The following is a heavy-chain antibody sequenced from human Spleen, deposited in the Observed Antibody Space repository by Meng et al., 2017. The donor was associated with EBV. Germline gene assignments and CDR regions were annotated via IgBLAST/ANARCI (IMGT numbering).Heavy chain of an antibody. J-gene: IGHJ4*02. Sequence: QGPLQRSCPGLVKPSGTLALTCAGCGGSISSSNWWSWVRQPPGKGLEWIGEIYHSGSTNYNPSLKSRVTISVDKSKNQFSLRLSSVTAADTAVYYCAREGDYYDSSGYKRLDYWGQGTLVTVSS. CDR1: GGSISSSNW. V-gene: IGHV4-4*02. CDR2: IYHSGST. D-gene: IGHD3-22*01. CDR3: AREGDYYDSSGYKRLDY.